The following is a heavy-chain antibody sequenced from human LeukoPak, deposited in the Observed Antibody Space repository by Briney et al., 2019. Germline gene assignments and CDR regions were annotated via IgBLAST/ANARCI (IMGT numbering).Heavy chain of an antibody. D-gene: IGHD3-10*01. CDR3: ARHKEGILVRGLITKKERAYKWFDP. V-gene: IGHV1-2*02. CDR1: GYTFTGYY. CDR2: INPNSGGT. J-gene: IGHJ5*02. Sequence: ASVKVSCKASGYTFTGYYMHWVRQAPGQGLEWMGWINPNSGGTNYAQKFQGRVTVTRDTSITTAYMELSSLRSEDTAVYYCARHKEGILVRGLITKKERAYKWFDPWGQGTLVTVSS.